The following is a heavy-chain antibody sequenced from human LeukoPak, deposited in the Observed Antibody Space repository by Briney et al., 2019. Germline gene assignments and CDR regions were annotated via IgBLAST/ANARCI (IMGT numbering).Heavy chain of an antibody. CDR2: ISSSSSYI. CDR3: ARGPLAVAGAFDI. CDR1: GFTFSSYS. Sequence: GGSLRLSCAASGFTFSSYSMNWVRQAPGKGLEWVSSISSSSSYIYYADSVKGRFTISRDNAKNSLYLQMNSLRAEDTAVYYCARGPLAVAGAFDIWGQGTMVTVSS. V-gene: IGHV3-21*01. D-gene: IGHD6-19*01. J-gene: IGHJ3*02.